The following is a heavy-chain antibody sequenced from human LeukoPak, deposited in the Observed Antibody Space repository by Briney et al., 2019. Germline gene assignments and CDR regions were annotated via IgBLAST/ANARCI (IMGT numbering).Heavy chain of an antibody. J-gene: IGHJ4*02. CDR2: IHYSGST. V-gene: IGHV4-59*08. CDR3: ACLEGDY. Sequence: KPSETLSLTCNVSGGSISSYYWSWNRQPPGKGLEWIGYIHYSGSTNYNPSLKSRVTTSVDTSKNQFSLKLSSVTAADTAVYYCACLEGDYWGQGTLVTVSS. D-gene: IGHD3-16*01. CDR1: GGSISSYY.